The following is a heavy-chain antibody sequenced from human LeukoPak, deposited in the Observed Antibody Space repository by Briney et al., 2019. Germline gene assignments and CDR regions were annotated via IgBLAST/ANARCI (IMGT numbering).Heavy chain of an antibody. D-gene: IGHD5-24*01. CDR1: NFTFSNAW. V-gene: IGHV3-15*07. Sequence: GGSLRLSCAASNFTFSNAWMNWVRQAPGKGLEWVGRIKTVTDGGTTDYAAPVKGRFIISRDDSKNTLFLQMNSLKTEDTAVYYCSTDPWHGMDVWGQGTTVTVSS. CDR2: IKTVTDGGTT. J-gene: IGHJ6*02. CDR3: STDPWHGMDV.